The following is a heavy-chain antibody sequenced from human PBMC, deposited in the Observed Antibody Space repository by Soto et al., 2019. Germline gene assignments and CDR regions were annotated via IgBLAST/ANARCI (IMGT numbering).Heavy chain of an antibody. CDR3: ACQGRRNDYYARQEYYYYGMDV. CDR2: INHSGST. CDR1: GGSFSGYY. J-gene: IGHJ6*02. Sequence: SETLSLTCAVYGGSFSGYYWSWIRQPPGKGLEWIGEINHSGSTNYSPSLKSRVTISVDTSKNQFSLKLSSVTAADTAVYYCACQGRRNDYYARQEYYYYGMDVWGQGTTVTVSS. V-gene: IGHV4-34*01. D-gene: IGHD3-3*01.